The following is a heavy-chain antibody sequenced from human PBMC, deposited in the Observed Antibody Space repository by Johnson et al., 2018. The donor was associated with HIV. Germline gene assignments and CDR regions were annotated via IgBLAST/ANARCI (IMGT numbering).Heavy chain of an antibody. Sequence: VQLVESGGGVVQPGGSLRLSCAASGFTFDDYAMHWVRQAPGKGLEWVSGISWNSGSIGYADSVKGRFTISRDNAKNSLYLQMSSLRAEDTALYYCPGGVVRRRQLSGDAFDVWGQGTMVAVSS. D-gene: IGHD2-2*01. CDR1: GFTFDDYA. CDR3: PGGVVRRRQLSGDAFDV. V-gene: IGHV3-9*01. CDR2: ISWNSGSI. J-gene: IGHJ3*01.